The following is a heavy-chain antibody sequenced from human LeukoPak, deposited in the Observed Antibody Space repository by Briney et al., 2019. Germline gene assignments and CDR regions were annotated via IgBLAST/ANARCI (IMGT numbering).Heavy chain of an antibody. V-gene: IGHV3-48*02. Sequence: GGSLRLSCAASGFTFSSYSMNWVRQAPGRGLEWVSYISSSSSSIVYADSVKGRFTISRDNAKNSLYLQMNSLRDEDTAVYYCASDDYPPGYYYGMDVWGQGTTVTVSS. CDR2: ISSSSSSI. CDR1: GFTFSSYS. D-gene: IGHD4-11*01. CDR3: ASDDYPPGYYYGMDV. J-gene: IGHJ6*02.